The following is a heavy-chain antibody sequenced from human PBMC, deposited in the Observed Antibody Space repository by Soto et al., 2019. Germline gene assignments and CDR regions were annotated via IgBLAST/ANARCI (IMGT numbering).Heavy chain of an antibody. J-gene: IGHJ4*02. D-gene: IGHD1-26*01. CDR2: MEPSTGTT. Sequence: GASVKVSCKASGYSFTSLDINWVRQTAGQGLEWMGWMEPSTGTTGCAQKFQGRVTMTRDTSINTAYMELTTLTSDDTAFYYCARGVSAGVDYWGQGTLVTVSA. CDR1: GYSFTSLD. V-gene: IGHV1-8*01. CDR3: ARGVSAGVDY.